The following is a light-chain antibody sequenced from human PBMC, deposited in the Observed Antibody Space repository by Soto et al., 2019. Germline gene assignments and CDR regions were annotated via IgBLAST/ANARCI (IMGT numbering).Light chain of an antibody. V-gene: IGKV3-20*01. CDR2: GAS. CDR3: QQYGSSPYT. Sequence: EIVLTQSPGTLSLSPGERAILSCRASQAFTSNYLAWYQQRPGQAPRLLIFGASSRATGIPDRFSGSGSGTDFTLIISGLEPEDSAVYYCQQYGSSPYTFGQGTKVEIK. CDR1: QAFTSNY. J-gene: IGKJ2*01.